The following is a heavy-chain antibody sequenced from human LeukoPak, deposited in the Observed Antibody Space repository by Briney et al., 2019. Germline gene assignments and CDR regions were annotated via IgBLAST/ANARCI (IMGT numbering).Heavy chain of an antibody. Sequence: PGGSLRPSCAASGFTFSSYAMSWVRQAPGKGLEWVSAISGSGGSTYYADSVKGRFTISRDNSKNTLYLQMNSLRAEDTAVYYCAKVVGPIVGTFDYWGQGTLVTVSS. CDR3: AKVVGPIVGTFDY. J-gene: IGHJ4*02. V-gene: IGHV3-23*01. CDR2: ISGSGGST. CDR1: GFTFSSYA. D-gene: IGHD2-21*01.